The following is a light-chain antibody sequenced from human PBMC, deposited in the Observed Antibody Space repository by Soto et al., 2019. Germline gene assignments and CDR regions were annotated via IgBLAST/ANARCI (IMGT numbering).Light chain of an antibody. CDR1: QSVSSSY. CDR2: GAS. J-gene: IGKJ4*01. CDR3: QQYGSSPALI. V-gene: IGKV3-20*01. Sequence: DIVLTQSAGTLSLYPGERATLYCRASQSVSSSYLAWYQQKPGQAPRLLIYGASSRATGIPDRFSGSGSGSDFTLTISRLEPEDFAVYYCQQYGSSPALIFGGGTKVDIK.